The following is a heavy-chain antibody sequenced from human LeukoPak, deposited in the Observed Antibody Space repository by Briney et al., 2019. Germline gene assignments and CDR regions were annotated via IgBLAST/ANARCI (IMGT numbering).Heavy chain of an antibody. Sequence: PGVSLRLSCAASGFTFNNYFMTWVRQAPGKGLEWVSTISGSAGSTYYADFVKGLFTISRDNSRNTLYLQMNSLRADDTAVYYCARYCSGASCYLGLDYWGQGTLVTVSS. V-gene: IGHV3-23*01. CDR3: ARYCSGASCYLGLDY. CDR1: GFTFNNYF. J-gene: IGHJ4*02. D-gene: IGHD2-2*01. CDR2: ISGSAGST.